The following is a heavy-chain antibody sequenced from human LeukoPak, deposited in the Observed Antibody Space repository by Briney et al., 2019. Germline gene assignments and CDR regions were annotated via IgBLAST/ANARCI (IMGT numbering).Heavy chain of an antibody. CDR1: GFIVSSNY. CDR3: ARGLESCSSGSCFKD. D-gene: IGHD2-15*01. Sequence: GGSLRLSCAASGFIVSSNYMSWVRQAPGKGLEWVSLIYSSGSTYYTASVKGRFTISRDHSKNTLYLQMNSLRAEGAALYYCARGLESCSSGSCFKDWGQGTLVTVCS. J-gene: IGHJ4*02. V-gene: IGHV3-53*01. CDR2: IYSSGST.